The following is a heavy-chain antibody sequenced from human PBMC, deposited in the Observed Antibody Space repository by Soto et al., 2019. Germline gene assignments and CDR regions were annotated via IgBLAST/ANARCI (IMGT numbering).Heavy chain of an antibody. J-gene: IGHJ4*02. CDR3: ATRDSSTFY. Sequence: QVQLQESGPGLVKPSGTLSLTCAVSGVSISSHDWWTWVRQPPGKGLEWIGESHQSGNTNYNSSLESRVTISVDKSKNQFSLKLTSVTVADTAVYYCATRDSSTFYWGQGTLVIVSS. V-gene: IGHV4-4*02. D-gene: IGHD6-6*01. CDR1: GVSISSHDW. CDR2: SHQSGNT.